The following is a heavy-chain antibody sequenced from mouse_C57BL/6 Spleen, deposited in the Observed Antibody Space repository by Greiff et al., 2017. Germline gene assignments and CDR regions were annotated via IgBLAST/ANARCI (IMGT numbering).Heavy chain of an antibody. CDR3: ARTAYSGAMDY. V-gene: IGHV7-3*01. CDR2: IRHKANGYTT. D-gene: IGHD2-12*01. Sequence: EVKLVESGGGLVQPGGSLSLSCAASGFTFTDYYMSWVRQPPGKALEWLGFIRHKANGYTTEYSASVKGRFTISRDNSQSILYLQMNALRAEDSATYYCARTAYSGAMDYWGQGTSVTVSS. J-gene: IGHJ4*01. CDR1: GFTFTDYY.